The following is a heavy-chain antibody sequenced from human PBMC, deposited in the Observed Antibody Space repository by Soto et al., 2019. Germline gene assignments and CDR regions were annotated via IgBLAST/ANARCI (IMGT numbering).Heavy chain of an antibody. V-gene: IGHV4-59*08. Sequence: QMQLQESGPGLVKPSETLSLTCSVSGGSFSNYYWAWIRQAPGQGLEWIGSIYNSGTTNYNPSLKSRVIISIESSTSQFSLRLNSVTVADSAVYFCASGAPSRYWGQGILVAVSS. D-gene: IGHD4-17*01. CDR2: IYNSGTT. CDR1: GGSFSNYY. CDR3: ASGAPSRY. J-gene: IGHJ4*02.